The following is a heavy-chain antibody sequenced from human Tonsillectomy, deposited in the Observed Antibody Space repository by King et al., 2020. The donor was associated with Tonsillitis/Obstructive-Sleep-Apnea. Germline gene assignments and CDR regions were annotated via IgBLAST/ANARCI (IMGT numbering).Heavy chain of an antibody. CDR3: ARDRRYCSSTSCYRFWFDP. V-gene: IGHV1-2*06. D-gene: IGHD2-2*02. CDR2: INPNSGGT. Sequence: VQLVESGAEVKKPGASVKVSCKASGYTFTGYYMHWVRQAPGQGLEWMGLINPNSGGTNYAQKFQGRVTMTRDTSISTAYMELCRLRSADTAVFYCARDRRYCSSTSCYRFWFDPWGQGTLVTVSS. J-gene: IGHJ5*02. CDR1: GYTFTGYY.